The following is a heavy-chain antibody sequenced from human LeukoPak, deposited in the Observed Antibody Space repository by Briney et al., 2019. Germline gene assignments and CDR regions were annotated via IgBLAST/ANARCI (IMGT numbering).Heavy chain of an antibody. CDR2: INPSGGST. J-gene: IGHJ4*02. Sequence: ASVKVSCKASGYTFTSYYMHWVRQAPGQGLEWMGIINPSGGSTSYAQKFQGRVTMTRDTSISTAYMELSRLRSDDTAVYYCARSMGWYDSSGYYSGFFDYWGQGTLVTVSS. CDR3: ARSMGWYDSSGYYSGFFDY. D-gene: IGHD3-22*01. V-gene: IGHV1-46*01. CDR1: GYTFTSYY.